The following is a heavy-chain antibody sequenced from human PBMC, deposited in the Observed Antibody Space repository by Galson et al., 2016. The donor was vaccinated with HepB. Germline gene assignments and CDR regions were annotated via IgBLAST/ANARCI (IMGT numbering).Heavy chain of an antibody. CDR1: GFTFSNFG. Sequence: SLRLSCAASGFTFSNFGIHWVRQAPGKGLEWVAVIWYDGSNKYYTESVKSRFTISRDNSKNAVYLQMNSLRAEDAAVYYCARERVIDLMGVDYNYMDVWGKGTTVTVSS. CDR3: ARERVIDLMGVDYNYMDV. V-gene: IGHV3-33*01. J-gene: IGHJ6*03. D-gene: IGHD2-8*01. CDR2: IWYDGSNK.